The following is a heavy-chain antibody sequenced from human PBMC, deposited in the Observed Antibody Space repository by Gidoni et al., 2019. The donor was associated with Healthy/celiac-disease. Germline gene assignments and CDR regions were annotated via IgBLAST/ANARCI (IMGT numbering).Heavy chain of an antibody. CDR3: AKTPGGATSGWFDP. Sequence: VQLLESVGGLVQPGGSLILSCAASGFTFSSYAMSWVRQAPGKGLEWVSDSSGSGGSTDDEDSVKGRFTISRDNAKNTLYLQKNSLRAEDTAVYYCAKTPGGATSGWFDPWGQGTLVTVSS. V-gene: IGHV3-23*01. J-gene: IGHJ5*02. D-gene: IGHD1-26*01. CDR2: SSGSGGST. CDR1: GFTFSSYA.